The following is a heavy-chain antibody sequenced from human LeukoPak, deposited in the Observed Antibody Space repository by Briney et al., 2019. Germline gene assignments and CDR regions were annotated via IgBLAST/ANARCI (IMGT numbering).Heavy chain of an antibody. D-gene: IGHD5-24*01. J-gene: IGHJ4*02. CDR3: AKTAWEMATGPYRD. Sequence: GGSLRLSCAASGFTFSSYGMHWVRQAPGKGLEWVAVISYDGSNKYYADSVKGRFTISRDNSKNTLYLQMNSLRAEDTAVYYCAKTAWEMATGPYRDWGQGTLVTVSS. V-gene: IGHV3-30*18. CDR1: GFTFSSYG. CDR2: ISYDGSNK.